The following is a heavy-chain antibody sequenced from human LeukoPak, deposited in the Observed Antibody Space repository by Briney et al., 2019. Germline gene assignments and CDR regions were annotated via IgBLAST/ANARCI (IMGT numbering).Heavy chain of an antibody. CDR3: ARSEGYDSSGYYHFDY. CDR1: GGSISSYY. D-gene: IGHD3-22*01. CDR2: IYYSGST. J-gene: IGHJ4*02. V-gene: IGHV4-59*08. Sequence: PSETLSLTCTVSGGSISSYYWSWIRQPPGKGLEWIGYIYYSGSTNHNPSLKSRVTISVDTSKNQFSLKLSSVTAADTAVYYCARSEGYDSSGYYHFDYWGQGTLVTVSS.